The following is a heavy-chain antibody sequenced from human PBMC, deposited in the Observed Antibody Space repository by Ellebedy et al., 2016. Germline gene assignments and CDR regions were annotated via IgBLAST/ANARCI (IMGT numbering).Heavy chain of an antibody. CDR3: ARVESRLLFYGDYRKLDY. D-gene: IGHD4-17*01. CDR1: GFTVSSNY. CDR2: IYSGGST. J-gene: IGHJ4*02. Sequence: GESLKISCAASGFTVSSNYMSWVRQAPGKGLEWVSVIYSGGSTYYADSVKGRFTISRDNSKNTLYLQMNSLRAENTAVYYCARVESRLLFYGDYRKLDYWGQGTLVTVSS. V-gene: IGHV3-53*01.